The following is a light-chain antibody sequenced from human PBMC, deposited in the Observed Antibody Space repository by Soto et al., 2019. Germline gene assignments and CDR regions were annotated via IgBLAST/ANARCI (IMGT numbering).Light chain of an antibody. J-gene: IGLJ1*01. CDR2: EVS. Sequence: QSVLTQPASVSGTPGQSITISCTGSNSDVGIYDFVSWYQHHPGRAPKLIVSEVSHRPSGVSNRFSGSKSGNTASLTISGPQNLDQADYYCISYTSDDVRYVFGTGTKLTVL. CDR1: NSDVGIYDF. V-gene: IGLV2-14*01. CDR3: ISYTSDDVRYV.